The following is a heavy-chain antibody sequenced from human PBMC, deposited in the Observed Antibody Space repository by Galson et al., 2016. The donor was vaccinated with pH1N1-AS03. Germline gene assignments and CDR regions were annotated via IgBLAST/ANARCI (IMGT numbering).Heavy chain of an antibody. J-gene: IGHJ4*02. CDR2: LPYDGSNK. CDR3: AKDKDSYYGPDY. V-gene: IGHV3-30*02. CDR1: GFTFSSYG. D-gene: IGHD1-26*01. Sequence: SLRLSCAESGFTFSSYGMHWVRQAPGKGLEWLSFLPYDGSNKFYADSVKGRFTISRDNSKNTLYLQMNSLRAEDTAVYYCAKDKDSYYGPDYWGQGTLVTVSS.